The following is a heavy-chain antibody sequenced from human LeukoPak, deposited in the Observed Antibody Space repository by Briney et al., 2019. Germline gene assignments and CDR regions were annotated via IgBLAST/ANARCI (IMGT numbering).Heavy chain of an antibody. CDR2: IYRSSNGETT. CDR3: TTYSSGSCPF. CDR1: GITFSNAW. Sequence: PGGSPRLSCAASGITFSNAWMTWVRQAPGKGLEWVGRIYRSSNGETTDYGAPVKGRFTMSRDDSKNTLYPQMNSLKTEDTAVYYCTTYSSGSCPFWGKGTLVTVSS. V-gene: IGHV3-15*01. D-gene: IGHD6-19*01. J-gene: IGHJ4*02.